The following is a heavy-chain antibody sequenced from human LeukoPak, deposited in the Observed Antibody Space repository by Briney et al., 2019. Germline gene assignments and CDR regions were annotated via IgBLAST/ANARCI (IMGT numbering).Heavy chain of an antibody. V-gene: IGHV3-9*01. CDR3: ARVEIVGAISSFDY. D-gene: IGHD1-26*01. Sequence: GGSLRLSCAASGFAFSTYAMHWVRQAPGKGLEWVSGISWNSGSIGYADSVKGRFTISRDNAKNSLFLQMNSLRAEDTAVYYCARVEIVGAISSFDYWGQGTLVTVSS. J-gene: IGHJ4*02. CDR1: GFAFSTYA. CDR2: ISWNSGSI.